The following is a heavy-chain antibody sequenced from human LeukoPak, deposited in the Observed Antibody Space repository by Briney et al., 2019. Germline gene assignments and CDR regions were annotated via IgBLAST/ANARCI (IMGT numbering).Heavy chain of an antibody. CDR1: GYTFTSYD. D-gene: IGHD3-22*01. Sequence: ASVKVSCKAFGYTFTSYDINWVRQATGQGLEWMGWMNPNSGNTGYAQKFQGRVTMTRNTSISTTYMELSSLRSEDTAVYYCARGLRRYYDSSGYSYWGQGTLVTVSS. J-gene: IGHJ4*02. V-gene: IGHV1-8*01. CDR3: ARGLRRYYDSSGYSY. CDR2: MNPNSGNT.